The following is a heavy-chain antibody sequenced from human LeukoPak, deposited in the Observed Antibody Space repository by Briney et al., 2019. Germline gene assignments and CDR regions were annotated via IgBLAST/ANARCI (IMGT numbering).Heavy chain of an antibody. V-gene: IGHV4-61*08. CDR3: ARGSYYDRPSRSRVEY. CDR2: LYYSGST. CDR1: GGSISSGDYY. D-gene: IGHD3-22*01. J-gene: IGHJ4*02. Sequence: SQTLSLTCTVSGGSISSGDYYWSWIRQPPGKGLEWIGYLYYSGSTNYNPSLKSRVTISVDTSKNQFSLKLTSVTAADTAVYYCARGSYYDRPSRSRVEYWGQGTLVTVSS.